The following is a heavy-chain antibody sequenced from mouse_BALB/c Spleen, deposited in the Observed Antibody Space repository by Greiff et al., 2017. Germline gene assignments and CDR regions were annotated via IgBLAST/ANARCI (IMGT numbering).Heavy chain of an antibody. CDR2: ISSGSSTI. CDR3: ARGDLFDY. J-gene: IGHJ2*01. CDR1: GFTFSSFG. V-gene: IGHV5-17*02. D-gene: IGHD3-3*01. Sequence: EVKVVESGGGLVQPGGSRKLSCAASGFTFSSFGMHWVRQAPEKGLEWVAYISSGSSTIYYADTVKGRFTISRDNPKNTLFLQMTSLRSEDTAMYYCARGDLFDYWGQGTTLTVSS.